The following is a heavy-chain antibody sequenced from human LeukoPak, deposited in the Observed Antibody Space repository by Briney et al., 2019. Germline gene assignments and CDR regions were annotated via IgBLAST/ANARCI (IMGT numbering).Heavy chain of an antibody. CDR2: IIPIFGTA. CDR3: ARVSSSGYVPGNWFDP. V-gene: IGHV1-69*01. D-gene: IGHD6-19*01. J-gene: IGHJ5*02. Sequence: GASVKVSCKASGGTFSSYAISWVRQAPGQGLEWMGGIIPIFGTANYAQKFQGRVTITADESTSTAYMELGSLRSEDTAVYYCARVSSSGYVPGNWFDPWGQGTLVTVSS. CDR1: GGTFSSYA.